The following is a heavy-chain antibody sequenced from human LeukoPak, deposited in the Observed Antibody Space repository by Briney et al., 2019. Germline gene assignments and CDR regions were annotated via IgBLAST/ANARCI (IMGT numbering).Heavy chain of an antibody. D-gene: IGHD2-2*01. J-gene: IGHJ3*02. Sequence: PGGSLRLSCAASGFTFSSYGMHWVRQAPGKGLEWVAVISYDGSNKYYADSVKGRFTISRDNSKNTLYLQMNSLRAEDTAVYYCAKIIGYCSSTSCYAPADAFDIWGQGTMVIVSS. CDR3: AKIIGYCSSTSCYAPADAFDI. V-gene: IGHV3-30*18. CDR1: GFTFSSYG. CDR2: ISYDGSNK.